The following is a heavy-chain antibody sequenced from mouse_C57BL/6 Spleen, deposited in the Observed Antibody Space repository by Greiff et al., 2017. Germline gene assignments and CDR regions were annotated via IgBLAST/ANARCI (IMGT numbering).Heavy chain of an antibody. CDR1: GYTFTSYW. Sequence: VQLQQPGAELVMPGASVKLSCKASGYTFTSYWMHWVKQRPGQGLEWIGEIDPSDSYTNYNQKFKGKSTLTVDTSSSAAYMQLRSLTSEDSAVYYCARALYGPYPAWFAYWGQGTLVTVSA. D-gene: IGHD1-1*01. J-gene: IGHJ3*01. CDR3: ARALYGPYPAWFAY. CDR2: IDPSDSYT. V-gene: IGHV1-69*01.